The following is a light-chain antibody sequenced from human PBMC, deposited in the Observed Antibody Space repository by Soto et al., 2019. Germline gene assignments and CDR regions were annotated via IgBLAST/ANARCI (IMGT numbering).Light chain of an antibody. CDR3: QKYNSVPQT. CDR1: QGISNY. V-gene: IGKV1-27*01. Sequence: DIQMTQSPSSLSASVGDRVTITCRASQGISNYLAWYQQKPAKVPRLLIYGASTMQSGVPSRFSGSGSGTDFTLTISRLQPEDFATYYCQKYNSVPQTFGQGTKVDIK. CDR2: GAS. J-gene: IGKJ1*01.